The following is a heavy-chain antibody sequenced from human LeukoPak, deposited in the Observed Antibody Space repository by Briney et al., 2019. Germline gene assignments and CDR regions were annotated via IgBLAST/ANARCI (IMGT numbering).Heavy chain of an antibody. CDR3: ARDPLRYFDWLPSDY. V-gene: IGHV1-2*02. D-gene: IGHD3-9*01. CDR1: GYTFTNYY. Sequence: ASVKVSCKASGYTFTNYYMHWVRQAPGQGLEWIGWINPNSGDANYAQKFQGRVTMTRDTSISTAYMELSRLRSDDTAVYYCARDPLRYFDWLPSDYWGQGTLVTVSS. J-gene: IGHJ4*02. CDR2: INPNSGDA.